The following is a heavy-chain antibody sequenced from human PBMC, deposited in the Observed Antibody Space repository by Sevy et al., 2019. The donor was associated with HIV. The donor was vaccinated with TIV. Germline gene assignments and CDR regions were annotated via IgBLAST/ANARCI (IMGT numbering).Heavy chain of an antibody. J-gene: IGHJ4*02. CDR3: AKEWDGSGSYFDC. V-gene: IGHV1-69*01. Sequence: ASVKVSCKASGGTFSNYAISWVRQAPGQGLEWMGGIIPIFGTANYVQKFQGRVTITADESTSRAYMELSSLRSEDTAWYLCAKEWDGSGSYFDCWGQGTLVTVSS. D-gene: IGHD3-10*01. CDR1: GGTFSNYA. CDR2: IIPIFGTA.